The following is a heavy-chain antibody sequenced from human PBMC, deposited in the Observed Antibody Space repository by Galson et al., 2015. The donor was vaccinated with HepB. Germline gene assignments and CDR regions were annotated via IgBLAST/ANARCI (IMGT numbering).Heavy chain of an antibody. J-gene: IGHJ2*01. CDR3: ARDRVLRSLGYWYFDL. CDR2: IWYDGSNL. CDR1: GFSLSTYG. V-gene: IGHV3-33*08. D-gene: IGHD4-17*01. Sequence: SLRLSCAASGFSLSTYGMHWVRQAPGKGLEWVAIIWYDGSNLYYGDSVKGRFTISRDTSKNTLYLQMNSLRAEDTAIYYCARDRVLRSLGYWYFDLWGRGTLVTVSS.